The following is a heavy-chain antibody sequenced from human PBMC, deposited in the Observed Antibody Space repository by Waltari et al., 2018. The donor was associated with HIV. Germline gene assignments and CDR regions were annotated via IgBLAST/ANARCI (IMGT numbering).Heavy chain of an antibody. Sequence: NMIWVRQSPGKGLEWVSSISGSSVHIYYADSVKGRFTVSRDNAKNSLYLQMNSLTFEDTALYYCAREGVMVRGAYDYWGQGTLVTVSS. CDR1: N. CDR3: AREGVMVRGAYDY. D-gene: IGHD3-10*01. V-gene: IGHV3-21*01. CDR2: ISGSSVHI. J-gene: IGHJ4*02.